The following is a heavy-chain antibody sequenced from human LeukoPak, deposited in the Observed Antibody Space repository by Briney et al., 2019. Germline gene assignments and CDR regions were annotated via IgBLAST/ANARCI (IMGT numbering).Heavy chain of an antibody. CDR1: GYTFTSYG. J-gene: IGHJ3*02. D-gene: IGHD3-9*01. Sequence: GASVKVSCKASGYTFTSYGISWVRQAPGQGLEWTGWISAYNGNTNYAQKLQGRVTMTTDTSTSTAYMELRSLGSDDTAVYYCARDPPYYDILTGYYAAAAFDIWGQGTMVTVSS. CDR3: ARDPPYYDILTGYYAAAAFDI. CDR2: ISAYNGNT. V-gene: IGHV1-18*01.